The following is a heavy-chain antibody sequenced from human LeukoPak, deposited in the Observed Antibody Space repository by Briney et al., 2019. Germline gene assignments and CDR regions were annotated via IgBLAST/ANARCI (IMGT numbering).Heavy chain of an antibody. CDR3: AKQFVDV. Sequence: GGSLRLSCAASGFTVSSNYMNWVRQAPGKGLEWVSSISESGDDTAYADSVKGRFTISRDNSRNTLYLQMISLRAEDTAVYYCAKQFVDVWGQGTLVTVSS. J-gene: IGHJ5*02. CDR2: ISESGDDT. D-gene: IGHD5-24*01. CDR1: GFTVSSNY. V-gene: IGHV3-23*01.